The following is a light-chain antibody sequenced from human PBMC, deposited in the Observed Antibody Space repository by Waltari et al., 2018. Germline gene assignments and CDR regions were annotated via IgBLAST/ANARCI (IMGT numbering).Light chain of an antibody. CDR1: SSDVGNYNL. CDR2: EVT. V-gene: IGLV2-23*02. Sequence: QSGLTPPASVSGSPGQSITISCNGTSSDVGNYNLLSWYQQYPGKAPKLMVYEVTKRTSGVSDRFSGSKSGNTASLTIYGLQSEDEADYYCCSYAGLGIYVFGTGTKVTVL. J-gene: IGLJ1*01. CDR3: CSYAGLGIYV.